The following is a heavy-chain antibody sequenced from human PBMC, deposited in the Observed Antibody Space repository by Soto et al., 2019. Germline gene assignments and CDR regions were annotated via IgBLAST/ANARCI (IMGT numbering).Heavy chain of an antibody. CDR1: DDSIGRSNYF. CDR2: IFYSGNT. CDR3: ARDTGGQTFDY. Sequence: TSETLSLTCTVSDDSIGRSNYFWGWIRQPPGKGLEWIGNIFYSGNTHYNPSLKSRVTISLDTSNHHFSLKLSSVTAADTAVYYCARDTGGQTFDYWGQGTLVTVSS. D-gene: IGHD2-8*02. V-gene: IGHV4-39*07. J-gene: IGHJ4*02.